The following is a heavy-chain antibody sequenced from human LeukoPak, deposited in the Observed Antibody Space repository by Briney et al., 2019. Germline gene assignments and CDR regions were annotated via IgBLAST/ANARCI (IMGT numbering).Heavy chain of an antibody. J-gene: IGHJ4*02. CDR1: GYTFTSYY. D-gene: IGHD3/OR15-3a*01. CDR3: ARDFSSRGLVNYFDY. CDR2: INPSGGST. Sequence: ASVKVSCKASGYTFTSYYMHWVRQAPGQGLEWMGIINPSGGSTSYAQKFQGRVTMTRDTSTSTVYMELSSLRDEDTAVYYCARDFSSRGLVNYFDYWGQGTLVTVSS. V-gene: IGHV1-46*01.